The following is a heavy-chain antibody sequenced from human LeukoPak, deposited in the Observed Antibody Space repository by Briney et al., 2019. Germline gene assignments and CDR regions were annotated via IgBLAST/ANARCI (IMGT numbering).Heavy chain of an antibody. J-gene: IGHJ4*02. CDR1: GYTFTGYY. CDR2: INPNSGGT. CDR3: ARESGYGSGSYSYFDY. V-gene: IGHV1-2*02. D-gene: IGHD3-10*01. Sequence: GGSVKVSCKASGYTFTGYYMHWVRQAPGQGLEWMGWINPNSGGTNYAQKFQGRVTMTRDTSISTAYMELSRLRSDDTAVYYCARESGYGSGSYSYFDYWGQGTLVTVSS.